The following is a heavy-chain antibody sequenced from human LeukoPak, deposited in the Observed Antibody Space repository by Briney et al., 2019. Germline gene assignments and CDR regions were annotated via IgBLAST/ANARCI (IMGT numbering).Heavy chain of an antibody. J-gene: IGHJ3*02. D-gene: IGHD5-24*01. Sequence: QTGGSLRLSCAASGFTVSSNYMSWVRQAPGKGLEWVSVIYSGGSTYYADSVKGRFTISRDNSKNTLYLQMNSLRAEDTAVYYCARGPGRRWLHKTGKGAFDIWGQGTMVTVSS. V-gene: IGHV3-53*01. CDR1: GFTVSSNY. CDR2: IYSGGST. CDR3: ARGPGRRWLHKTGKGAFDI.